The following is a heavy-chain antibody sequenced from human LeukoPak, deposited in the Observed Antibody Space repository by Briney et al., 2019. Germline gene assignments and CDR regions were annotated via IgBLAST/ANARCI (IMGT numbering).Heavy chain of an antibody. J-gene: IGHJ5*02. CDR2: INHSGST. V-gene: IGHV4-34*01. D-gene: IGHD3-10*01. Sequence: PSETLSLTCAVYGGSFSGYYWSWIRQPPGKGLEWIGEINHSGSTNYNPSLKSRVTISVDTSKNQFSLKLSSVTAADTAVYYCARTGRITMVRGVIITSLFDPWGQGTLVTVSS. CDR3: ARTGRITMVRGVIITSLFDP. CDR1: GGSFSGYY.